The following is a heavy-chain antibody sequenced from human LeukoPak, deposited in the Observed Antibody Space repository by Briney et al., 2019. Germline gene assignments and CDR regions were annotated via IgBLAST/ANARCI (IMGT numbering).Heavy chain of an antibody. CDR3: ARAGTCSSTSCDGGIEY. Sequence: GGSLRLSCAASGFAFSSYNMKWVRQAPGKGLEWVSFIGTTSTYIYYADSVKGRFTVSRDNSKNLLYLQMDSLRVEDTAVYYCARAGTCSSTSCDGGIEYWGQGTLVTVSS. CDR2: IGTTSTYI. V-gene: IGHV3-21*06. CDR1: GFAFSSYN. J-gene: IGHJ4*02. D-gene: IGHD2-2*01.